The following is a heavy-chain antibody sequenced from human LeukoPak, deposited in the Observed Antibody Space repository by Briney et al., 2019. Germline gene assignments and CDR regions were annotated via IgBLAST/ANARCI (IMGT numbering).Heavy chain of an antibody. J-gene: IGHJ4*02. V-gene: IGHV3-33*01. Sequence: GGSLRLSCAASGFTFSSYGMHWVRQAPGKGLEWVAVIWYDGSNKYYADSVKGRFTISRDNSKNTLYLQMNSLRAEDTAVYYCARDLKVTYPDYWGQGTLVTVSS. CDR1: GFTFSSYG. CDR3: ARDLKVTYPDY. CDR2: IWYDGSNK. D-gene: IGHD2-21*02.